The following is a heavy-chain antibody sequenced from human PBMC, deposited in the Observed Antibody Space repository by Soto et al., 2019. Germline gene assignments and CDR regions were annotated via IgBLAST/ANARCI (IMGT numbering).Heavy chain of an antibody. V-gene: IGHV4-34*01. CDR2: INHSGST. CDR1: GGSFSGYY. CDR3: ARGPRWYLGYCSGGSCYMAENLQH. Sequence: SETLSLTCAVYGGSFSGYYWSWIRQPPGKGLEWIGEINHSGSTNYNPSLKSRVTISVDTSKNQFSLKLSSVTAADTAVYYCARGPRWYLGYCSGGSCYMAENLQHWGQGTLVTVSS. D-gene: IGHD2-15*01. J-gene: IGHJ1*01.